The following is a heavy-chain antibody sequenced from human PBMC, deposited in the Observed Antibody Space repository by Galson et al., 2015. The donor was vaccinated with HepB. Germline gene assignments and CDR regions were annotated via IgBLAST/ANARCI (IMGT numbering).Heavy chain of an antibody. Sequence: SVKVSCKASGGTFSSYAISWVRQAPGQGLEWMGGIIPIFGKANYAQKFQGRVTITADESTSTAYMELSSLRSEDTAVYYCARATRHIVVVPAAAYYYDYYGMDVWGQGTTVTVSS. CDR2: IIPIFGKA. CDR1: GGTFSSYA. CDR3: ARATRHIVVVPAAAYYYDYYGMDV. D-gene: IGHD2-2*01. J-gene: IGHJ6*02. V-gene: IGHV1-69*01.